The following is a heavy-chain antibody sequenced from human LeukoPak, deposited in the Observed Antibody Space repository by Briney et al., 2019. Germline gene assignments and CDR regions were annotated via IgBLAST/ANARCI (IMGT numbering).Heavy chain of an antibody. CDR1: GFTFSNYE. D-gene: IGHD3-10*01. CDR3: ARVAKYYYGSETYYFFEH. CDR2: ISSYGTNI. V-gene: IGHV3-48*03. Sequence: GGSLRLSCAASGFTFSNYEMDWVRLLPGKGLEWISYISSYGTNIYYADSVKGRFTISRHNAKNSLYLQMNSLRVEDTAVYYCARVAKYYYGSETYYFFEHWGQGTPVTASS. J-gene: IGHJ4*02.